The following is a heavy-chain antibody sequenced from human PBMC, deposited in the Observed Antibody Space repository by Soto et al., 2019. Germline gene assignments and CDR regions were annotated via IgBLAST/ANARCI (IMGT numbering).Heavy chain of an antibody. CDR1: GFTFGDHY. J-gene: IGHJ6*02. CDR2: IFNGGGTI. V-gene: IGHV3-11*01. CDR3: ARGHYGLDV. Sequence: GGSLRLSCAASGFTFGDHYMSWIRQAPGKGLEWVSYIFNGGGTIYYADSVKGRFTISRDNGEKLLYLQMNSLRADDTAMYYCARGHYGLDVWGQGTPVTVSS.